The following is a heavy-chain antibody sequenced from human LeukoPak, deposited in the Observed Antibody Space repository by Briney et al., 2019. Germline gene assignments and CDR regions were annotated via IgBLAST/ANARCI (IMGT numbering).Heavy chain of an antibody. CDR3: AAGTGFGELLYPDYYYYMDV. D-gene: IGHD3-10*01. V-gene: IGHV1-58*02. J-gene: IGHJ6*03. CDR1: GFTFTSSA. CDR2: IVVGSGNT. Sequence: GTSVKVSCKASGFTFTSSAMQWVRQARGQRLEWIGWIVVGSGNTNYAQKFQERVTITRDMSTSTAYMELSSLRSEDTAVYYCAAGTGFGELLYPDYYYYMDVWGKGTTVTISS.